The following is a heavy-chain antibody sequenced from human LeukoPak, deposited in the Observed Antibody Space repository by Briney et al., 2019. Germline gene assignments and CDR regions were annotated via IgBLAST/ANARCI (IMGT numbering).Heavy chain of an antibody. J-gene: IGHJ4*02. V-gene: IGHV3-21*04. CDR3: ARANHYGYANYFDY. CDR2: ITSSSSYT. CDR1: GITFSNYN. Sequence: GGSLRLSCAAPGITFSNYNMKWVRQAPGKGLEWISAITSSSSYTFYADSVTGRFTIYRDNAQNSLYLQMNSLRAEDTAVYYSARANHYGYANYFDYWGQGTLVTVSS. D-gene: IGHD3-10*01.